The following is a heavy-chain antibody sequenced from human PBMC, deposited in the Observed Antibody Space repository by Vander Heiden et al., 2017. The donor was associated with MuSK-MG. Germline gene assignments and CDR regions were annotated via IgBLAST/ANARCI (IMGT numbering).Heavy chain of an antibody. D-gene: IGHD3-10*01. V-gene: IGHV3-23*01. J-gene: IGHJ5*02. Sequence: EVQLLESGGGLVQPGGSLTLSCTASGFTFSTNAMTWVRQAPGQGLEWFSSISSNGDSTYYADSVQGRFTSSRDNSKSTLYLQMNSLRAEDTALFYCARVDYFGSTRGGFDPWGQGTLVTVSS. CDR2: ISSNGDST. CDR1: GFTFSTNA. CDR3: ARVDYFGSTRGGFDP.